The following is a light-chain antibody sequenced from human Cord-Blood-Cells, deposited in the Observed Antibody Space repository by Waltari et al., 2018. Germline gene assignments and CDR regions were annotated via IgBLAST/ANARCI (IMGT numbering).Light chain of an antibody. CDR1: SSDVGGYNY. CDR3: CSYAGSYTLV. CDR2: AVS. V-gene: IGLV2-11*01. J-gene: IGLJ2*01. Sequence: QSALTQPRSVSGSPGQSVTISCTGTSSDVGGYNYVSWYQQHPGKAPKLMIYAVSKRPSGVPYLFSGSKAGNTASLTISGLQAEDEADYYCCSYAGSYTLVFGGGTKLTVL.